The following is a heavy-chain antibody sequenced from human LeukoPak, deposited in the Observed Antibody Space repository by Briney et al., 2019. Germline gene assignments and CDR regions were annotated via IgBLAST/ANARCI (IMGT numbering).Heavy chain of an antibody. Sequence: SETLSLTCTVSGDSIRSYYWSWFRQPAGKGLEWIGRIYTTGSANYNPSLKSRVIMSVDTSKNQFSLNLTSVTAADTAMYFCARDAHYYGVDYWGQGTLVTVSS. V-gene: IGHV4-4*07. CDR3: ARDAHYYGVDY. D-gene: IGHD3-10*01. CDR1: GDSIRSYY. J-gene: IGHJ4*02. CDR2: IYTTGSA.